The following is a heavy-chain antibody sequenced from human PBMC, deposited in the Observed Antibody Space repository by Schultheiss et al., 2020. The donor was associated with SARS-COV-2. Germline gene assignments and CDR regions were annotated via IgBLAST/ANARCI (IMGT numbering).Heavy chain of an antibody. CDR1: GGSFSGYY. CDR2: INHSGST. CDR3: ARGTEADFDY. Sequence: SQTLSLTCAVYGGSFSGYYWSWIRQPPGKGLEWIGEINHSGSTNYNPSLKSRVTISVDTSKNQFSLKLSSVTAADTAVYYCARGTEADFDYWGQGILVTVSS. J-gene: IGHJ4*02. V-gene: IGHV4-34*01.